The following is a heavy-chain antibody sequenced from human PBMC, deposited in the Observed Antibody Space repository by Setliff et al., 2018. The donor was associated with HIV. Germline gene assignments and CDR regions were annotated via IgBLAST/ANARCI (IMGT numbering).Heavy chain of an antibody. V-gene: IGHV4-39*07. CDR2: IYYNGNT. J-gene: IGHJ4*02. D-gene: IGHD2-21*01. CDR3: ATYAGNGGGKGY. CDR1: GASISSNSYY. Sequence: SETLSLTCSVSGASISSNSYYWGWIRQPPGKGLEWVGSIYYNGNTFYNQSLQSRVTISLDTSKNQFSLELRSVTAADTALYYCATYAGNGGGKGYWGQGTLVTVSS.